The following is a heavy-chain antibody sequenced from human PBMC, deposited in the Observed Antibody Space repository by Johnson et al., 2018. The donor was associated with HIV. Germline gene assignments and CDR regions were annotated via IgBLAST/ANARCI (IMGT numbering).Heavy chain of an antibody. V-gene: IGHV3-30*18. CDR3: AKDLSRPTLNAFDI. CDR1: GFTFSNYG. D-gene: IGHD4-11*01. Sequence: QVQLVESGGGVVQPGRSLRLSCAASGFTFSNYGMAWVRQAPGKGLEWVTVISFSGVKKYYADSVKGRFTISRDNSKNTLYLQMNSLRAEDTAIYYCAKDLSRPTLNAFDIWGQGTMVIVSS. CDR2: ISFSGVKK. J-gene: IGHJ3*02.